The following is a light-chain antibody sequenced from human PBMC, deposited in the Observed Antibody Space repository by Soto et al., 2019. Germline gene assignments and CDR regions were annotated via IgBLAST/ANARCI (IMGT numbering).Light chain of an antibody. CDR2: DAS. J-gene: IGKJ4*01. V-gene: IGKV1-33*01. Sequence: SQMTQSPSSLSASVGDRVTITCQASQDISNYLNRYQQKPGKAPKLLIYDASNLETGVPSRFSGSGSGTDFTFTISSLQPEDIATYYCQQYDNLPLTFGGATKVDI. CDR1: QDISNY. CDR3: QQYDNLPLT.